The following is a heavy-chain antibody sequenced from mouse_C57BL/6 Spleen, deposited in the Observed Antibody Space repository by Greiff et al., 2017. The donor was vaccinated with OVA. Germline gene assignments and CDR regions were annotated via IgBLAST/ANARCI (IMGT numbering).Heavy chain of an antibody. CDR1: GYTFTDYE. V-gene: IGHV1-15*01. CDR2: IDPETGGT. J-gene: IGHJ4*01. D-gene: IGHD2-4*01. Sequence: QVQLQQSGAELVRPGASVTLSCKASGYTFTDYEMHWVKQTPVHGLEWIGAIDPETGGTAYNQKFKGKAILTADKSSSTAYMELRSLTSEDSAVYYCTRGSDDYHYYAMDYWGQGTSVTVSS. CDR3: TRGSDDYHYYAMDY.